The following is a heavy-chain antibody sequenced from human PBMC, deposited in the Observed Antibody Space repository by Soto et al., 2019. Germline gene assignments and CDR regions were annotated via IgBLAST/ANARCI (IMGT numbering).Heavy chain of an antibody. V-gene: IGHV1-8*01. D-gene: IGHD3-3*01. CDR3: ARVPYYDFWSGLDN. CDR2: MNPNSGNT. CDR1: GYTFTSYD. Sequence: ASVKVSCKASGYTFTSYDINWVRQATGQGLEWMGWMNPNSGNTGYAQKFQGRVTMTRNTSISTAYMELSSLRSEDTAVYYCARVPYYDFWSGLDNWGQGTLVTVSS. J-gene: IGHJ4*02.